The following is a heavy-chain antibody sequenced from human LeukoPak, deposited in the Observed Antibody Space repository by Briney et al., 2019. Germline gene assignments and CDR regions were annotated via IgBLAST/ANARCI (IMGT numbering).Heavy chain of an antibody. D-gene: IGHD3-16*02. V-gene: IGHV4-39*07. J-gene: IGHJ3*01. CDR2: IYYSGST. CDR1: GGSLISTTYY. Sequence: SETLSLTCAVSGGSLISTTYYWGWIRQPPGKGLEWIGSIYYSGSTYYNPSLKSRVTVSVDMSKNQFSLQLSSVTAADTAIYYCARAPRTGAWDMITFGGVIVHGDAFDFWGQGTMVTVSS. CDR3: ARAPRTGAWDMITFGGVIVHGDAFDF.